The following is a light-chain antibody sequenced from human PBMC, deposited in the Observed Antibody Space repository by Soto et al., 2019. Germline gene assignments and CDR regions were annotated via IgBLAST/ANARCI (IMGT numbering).Light chain of an antibody. CDR3: QQYNSYWT. J-gene: IGKJ1*01. Sequence: SPCTLSASVIDMVTITCRASQSIGRWLAWYQQKPGKAPKVLIYDASTLKSGVPSRFSGSGSGTDFTLTISSLQPDDFAIYYCQQYNSYWTFGQG. CDR2: DAS. CDR1: QSIGRW. V-gene: IGKV1-5*01.